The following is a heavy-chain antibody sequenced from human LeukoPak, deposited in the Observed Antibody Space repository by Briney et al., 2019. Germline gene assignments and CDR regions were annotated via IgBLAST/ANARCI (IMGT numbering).Heavy chain of an antibody. Sequence: PSETLSLTCTVSVGSLSSYYWSWARHPAGKGLEWIGRIYTSGDTTYNPSLKSRVTMSVDTSKNQFSLKLTSVTAADTAVYYCARDQGGPFHFDCWGEGALVIVSS. V-gene: IGHV4-4*07. CDR2: IYTSGDT. J-gene: IGHJ4*02. CDR1: VGSLSSYY. CDR3: ARDQGGPFHFDC.